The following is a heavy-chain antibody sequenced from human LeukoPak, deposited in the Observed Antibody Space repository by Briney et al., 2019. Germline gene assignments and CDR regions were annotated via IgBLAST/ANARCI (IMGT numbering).Heavy chain of an antibody. CDR1: GGTFCSDA. J-gene: IGHJ3*02. CDR3: ARDGFGERYYDFDAFYI. Sequence: SVKVSCKASGGTFCSDAINWVRQAPGQRLEWMGGIIPNLGKTNYAQKFQGRVNITAYTSNSTAYMELRSLRSDDTAVYYCARDGFGERYYDFDAFYIWGQGTMVTVSS. V-gene: IGHV1-69*10. D-gene: IGHD3-22*01. CDR2: IIPNLGKT.